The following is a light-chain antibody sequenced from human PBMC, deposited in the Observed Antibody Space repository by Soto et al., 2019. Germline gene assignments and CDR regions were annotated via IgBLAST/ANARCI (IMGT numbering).Light chain of an antibody. CDR1: QGISTY. Sequence: DIQLTQSPSFLSASVGDRVTITCRANQGISTYLAWYQQRPGKAPKLLIHAASTLQSGVPSRFSGSGSGTEFTLTISSLQPEDFATYYCQQLNSYPLTFGGGTKVEIK. J-gene: IGKJ4*01. CDR3: QQLNSYPLT. CDR2: AAS. V-gene: IGKV1-9*01.